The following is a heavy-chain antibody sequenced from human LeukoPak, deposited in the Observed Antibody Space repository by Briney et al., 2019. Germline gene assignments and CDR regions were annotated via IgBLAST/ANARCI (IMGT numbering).Heavy chain of an antibody. J-gene: IGHJ5*02. CDR1: GGSFSGYY. CDR2: INHSGST. Sequence: SETLSLTCAVSGGSFSGYYWSWIRQPPGKGLEWIGEINHSGSTNYNPSLKSRVTISVDTSKNQFSLKLSYVTAADTAVYYCARGPQLPSVVVPARVFDLWGQGTRVSVSS. D-gene: IGHD2-2*01. V-gene: IGHV4-34*01. CDR3: ARGPQLPSVVVPARVFDL.